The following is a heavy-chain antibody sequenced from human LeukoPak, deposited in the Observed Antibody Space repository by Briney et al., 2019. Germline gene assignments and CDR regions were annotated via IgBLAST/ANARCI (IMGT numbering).Heavy chain of an antibody. V-gene: IGHV3-53*01. CDR2: IYSGGST. CDR1: GLXVGSNS. Sequence: PGGSLRLSCAASGLXVGSNSISWVRRSPGKGLVWVSVIYSGGSTYYADSVNGRFTISRDNSRNILFLQMSSLRAEDTALYYCASAREYCGSAECYEYFQHWGQGTLVTVSS. CDR3: ASAREYCGSAECYEYFQH. D-gene: IGHD2-21*01. J-gene: IGHJ1*01.